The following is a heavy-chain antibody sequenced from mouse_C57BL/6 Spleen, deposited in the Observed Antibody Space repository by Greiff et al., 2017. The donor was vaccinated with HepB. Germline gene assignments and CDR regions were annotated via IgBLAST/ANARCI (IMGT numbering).Heavy chain of an antibody. J-gene: IGHJ4*01. CDR3: ARGGDYEDY. CDR1: GYSITSGYY. D-gene: IGHD2-4*01. CDR2: ISYDGSN. V-gene: IGHV3-6*01. Sequence: DVKLQESGPGLVKPSQSLSLTCSVTGYSITSGYYWNWIRQFPGNKLEWMGYISYDGSNNYNPSLKNRISITRDTSKNQFFLKLNSVTTEDTATYYCARGGDYEDYWGQGTSVTVSS.